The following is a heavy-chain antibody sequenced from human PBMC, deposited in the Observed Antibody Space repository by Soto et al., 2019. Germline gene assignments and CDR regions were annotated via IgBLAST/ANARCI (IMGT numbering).Heavy chain of an antibody. CDR2: ISSRSSTI. J-gene: IGHJ2*01. D-gene: IGHD3-10*02. Sequence: EVQLVESGGGLVQPGGSLRLSCAASGFTFSSYSMNWVRQAPEKGLEWVSYISSRSSTIYYADSVKGRFTISRDKAKNSLYLQMNSLRDEDTAVYYCARDQGAGLFGRHFDLWGRGTLVTVSS. V-gene: IGHV3-48*02. CDR1: GFTFSSYS. CDR3: ARDQGAGLFGRHFDL.